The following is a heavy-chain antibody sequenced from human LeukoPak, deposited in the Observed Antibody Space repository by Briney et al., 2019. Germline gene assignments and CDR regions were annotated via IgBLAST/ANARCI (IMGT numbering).Heavy chain of an antibody. V-gene: IGHV3-23*01. J-gene: IGHJ4*02. CDR3: ARVPHYYDTSGYSNFDY. CDR1: GFTFSSNA. D-gene: IGHD3-22*01. CDR2: ERDSGGTR. Sequence: GGSLRLSCAASGFTFSSNAMSWVRQAPGKGPEWLSGERDSGGTRYYADSVKGRFTISKDNSKNALYLQIDSLRAEDTAVYYCARVPHYYDTSGYSNFDYWGQGSRVTVSS.